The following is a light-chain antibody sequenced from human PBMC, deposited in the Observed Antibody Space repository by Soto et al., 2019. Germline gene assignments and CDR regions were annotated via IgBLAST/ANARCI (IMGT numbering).Light chain of an antibody. CDR3: QHYNSYSEA. J-gene: IGKJ1*01. Sequence: DMQMTQSPSTLSASVGDSVIINCRASQSSSAWLAWYQQKPGKAPRLLIYKASTLEIGVPSRFSGSGSGTEFTLTISSLQPDDVATYYCQHYNSYSEAFGQGTKVDIK. V-gene: IGKV1-5*03. CDR1: QSSSAW. CDR2: KAS.